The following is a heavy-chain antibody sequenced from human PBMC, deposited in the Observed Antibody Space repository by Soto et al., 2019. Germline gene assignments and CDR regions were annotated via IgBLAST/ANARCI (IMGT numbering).Heavy chain of an antibody. J-gene: IGHJ6*02. V-gene: IGHV3-23*01. CDR2: ISGSGGST. CDR3: AKPPKGQPVYYHYGMEV. CDR1: GFTFSSYA. D-gene: IGHD2-2*01. Sequence: GSLRLSCAASGFTFSSYAMSWVRQAPGKGLEWVSAISGSGGSTYYADSVKGRFTISRDNSKNTLYLQMNSLRAEDTAVYYCAKPPKGQPVYYHYGMEVWGQGTTDTVSS.